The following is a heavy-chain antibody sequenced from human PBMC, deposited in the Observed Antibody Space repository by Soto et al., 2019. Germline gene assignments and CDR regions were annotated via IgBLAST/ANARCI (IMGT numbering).Heavy chain of an antibody. D-gene: IGHD5-18*01. Sequence: PPQKFSLTSTGSGASISGDHWVWFRQPPGKGLEWIGYLYYTGSTHYNPSLKSRVTMSVDTSKNQFSLKLNSVTAADTAVYYCARGYGRNFDYWGRGTPVTVSS. V-gene: IGHV4-59*08. J-gene: IGHJ4*02. CDR1: GASISGDH. CDR3: ARGYGRNFDY. CDR2: LYYTGST.